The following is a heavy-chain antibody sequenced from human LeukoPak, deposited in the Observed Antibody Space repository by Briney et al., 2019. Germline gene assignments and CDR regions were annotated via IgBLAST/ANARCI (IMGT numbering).Heavy chain of an antibody. V-gene: IGHV4-4*07. J-gene: IGHJ5*02. CDR2: LYTSVNT. D-gene: IGHD3-22*01. CDR1: GGSISVYH. Sequence: SETLSLTRTVSGGSISVYHWSCLRQPAGEGLECGGRLYTSVNTHYNPSPKSRVPMSVDTPKTQFPLNLSFVTGADTAVYYCASARAGGYHYADWFDPWGQGTLVTVSS. CDR3: ASARAGGYHYADWFDP.